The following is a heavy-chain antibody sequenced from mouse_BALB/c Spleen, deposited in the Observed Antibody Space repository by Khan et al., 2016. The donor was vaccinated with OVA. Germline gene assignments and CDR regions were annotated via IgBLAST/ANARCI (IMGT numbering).Heavy chain of an antibody. CDR3: TGTCYYGNYYIDY. CDR2: ISYSGST. D-gene: IGHD2-1*01. CDR1: GDSITSGY. V-gene: IGHV3-8*02. Sequence: EVQLQESGPSLVKPSQTLSLTCSVTGDSITSGYWNWIRQFPGNKLEYMGYISYSGSTYYNPSLTCRISITRDTSKNQHYLQLNSMTTEDSATYYSTGTCYYGNYYIDYWGQGTTHTVSS. J-gene: IGHJ2*01.